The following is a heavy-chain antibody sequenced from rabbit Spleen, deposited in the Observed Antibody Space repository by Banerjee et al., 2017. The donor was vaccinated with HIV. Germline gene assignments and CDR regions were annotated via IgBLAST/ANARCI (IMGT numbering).Heavy chain of an antibody. Sequence: QEQLLESGGGLVQPEGSLKLSCTGSGFSFSNKAVLCWVRQAPGKGLEWIACINAVTGKPVYASWVNGRFTISKASSTTVTLQMTSLTAADTATYFCVRDGGTNSKFNLWGPGTLVTVS. CDR3: VRDGGTNSKFNL. V-gene: IGHV1S45*01. D-gene: IGHD1-1*01. CDR2: INAVTGKP. J-gene: IGHJ4*01. CDR1: GFSFSNKAV.